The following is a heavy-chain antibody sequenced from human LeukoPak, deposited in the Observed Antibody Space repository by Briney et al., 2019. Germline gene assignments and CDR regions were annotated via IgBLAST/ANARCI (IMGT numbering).Heavy chain of an antibody. CDR2: INTNTGNP. Sequence: GASVKVSCKASGYTFTNYAMNWVRQAPGQGLEWMGWINTNTGNPTYAQGFTGRFVFSLDTSVSTAYLQISSLKAEDTAVYYCARYCSSTSCYPFDYWGQGTLVTVSS. CDR3: ARYCSSTSCYPFDY. J-gene: IGHJ4*02. CDR1: GYTFTNYA. D-gene: IGHD2-2*01. V-gene: IGHV7-4-1*02.